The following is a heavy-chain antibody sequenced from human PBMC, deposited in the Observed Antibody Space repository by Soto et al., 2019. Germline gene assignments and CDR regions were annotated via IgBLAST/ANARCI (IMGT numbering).Heavy chain of an antibody. CDR1: GSTFTVDY. J-gene: IGHJ5*02. CDR2: INPNSGGT. V-gene: IGHV1-2*02. Sequence: ASVKVYCKPSGSTFTVDYLRWGRQAPGQGLEWMGWINPNSGGTNYAQKFQGRVTMTRDTSISTAYMELSRLRSDDTAVYYCARDRGHYYDSSGYWNWSDPWGQGNLVTVSS. CDR3: ARDRGHYYDSSGYWNWSDP. D-gene: IGHD3-22*01.